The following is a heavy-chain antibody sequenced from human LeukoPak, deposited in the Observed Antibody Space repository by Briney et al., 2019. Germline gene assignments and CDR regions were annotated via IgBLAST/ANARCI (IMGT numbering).Heavy chain of an antibody. CDR3: ARAKYYDFWSGYSYYYYGMDV. CDR1: GGSISSYY. CDR2: IYYSGST. V-gene: IGHV4-59*01. J-gene: IGHJ6*02. Sequence: SETLSLTCTVSGGSISSYYWSWIRQPPGKGLGWIGYIYYSGSTNYNPSLKSRVTISVDTSMNQFSLKLSSVTAADTAVYYCARAKYYDFWSGYSYYYYGMDVWGQGTTVTVSS. D-gene: IGHD3-3*01.